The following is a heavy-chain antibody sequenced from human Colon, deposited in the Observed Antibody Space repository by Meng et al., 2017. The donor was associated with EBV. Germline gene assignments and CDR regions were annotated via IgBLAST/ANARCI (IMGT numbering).Heavy chain of an antibody. V-gene: IGHV4-4*02. J-gene: IGHJ4*02. CDR2: ILHAGVT. CDR3: ARGEHYTWDV. D-gene: IGHD3-16*01. Sequence: QGQLQESGPSVVKASGTLSIICIFSVDSTIRSNWWSWVRQPQGKGLEWIGEILHAGVTNYNPSLKSRVSMSVDRSRIQASLNLNSVTAADTAIYYCARGEHYTWDVWGQGILVTVSS. CDR1: VDSTIRSNW.